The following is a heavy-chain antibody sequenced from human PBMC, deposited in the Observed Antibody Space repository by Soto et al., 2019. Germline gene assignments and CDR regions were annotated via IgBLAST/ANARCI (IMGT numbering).Heavy chain of an antibody. CDR2: LIPIFGTE. Sequence: QVQLVQSGAEVKKPGSSVKVSCKVSGGTFSSHSINWVRQAPGQGPEWMGGLIPIFGTENYAQKFQGRVTITADDSTSTAYMELSSLTSEDTALYYFSTSVYCSTTRCYYYYGLDVWGQGTTVIVSS. CDR1: GGTFSSHS. V-gene: IGHV1-69*01. CDR3: STSVYCSTTRCYYYYGLDV. D-gene: IGHD2-2*01. J-gene: IGHJ6*02.